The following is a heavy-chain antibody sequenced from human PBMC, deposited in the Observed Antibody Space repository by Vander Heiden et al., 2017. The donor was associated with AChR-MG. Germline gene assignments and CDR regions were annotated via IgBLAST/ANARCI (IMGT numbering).Heavy chain of an antibody. CDR3: AIVAGIAGAGTNLGAFDI. D-gene: IGHD6-19*01. Sequence: EVQLVETGGGLIQPGGSLRLSCAASGFTVSSHYMSWVRQAPGKGLELVSVIYSGGSTYYADSVKGRVTISRDNSKNTLYLQMNSLRAEETAVYYCAIVAGIAGAGTNLGAFDIWGQGTMVTVSS. CDR1: GFTVSSHY. CDR2: IYSGGST. V-gene: IGHV3-53*02. J-gene: IGHJ3*02.